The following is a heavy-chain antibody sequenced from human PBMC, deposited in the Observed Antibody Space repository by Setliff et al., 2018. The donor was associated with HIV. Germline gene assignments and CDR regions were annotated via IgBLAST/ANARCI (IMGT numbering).Heavy chain of an antibody. J-gene: IGHJ4*02. CDR2: IYYSGTT. D-gene: IGHD3-22*01. V-gene: IGHV4-59*08. CDR3: ARHYYTDPFDY. CDR1: GGSISSYY. Sequence: PSETLSLTCTVSGGSISSYYWSWIRQPPGKGLEWIGYIYYSGTTNYNPSLKSRVTISVDTSKNQFSLKLSSVTAADTAVYYCARHYYTDPFDYWGQGTLVTASS.